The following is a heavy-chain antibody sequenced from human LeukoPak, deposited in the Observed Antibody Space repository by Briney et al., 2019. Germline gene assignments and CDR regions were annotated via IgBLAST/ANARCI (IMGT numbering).Heavy chain of an antibody. J-gene: IGHJ3*02. CDR3: AIYGDSSVYYSADAFDI. D-gene: IGHD3-22*01. Sequence: PGGSLRLSCAASGFTFSTYGMQWVRQAPGKGLEWVATIWHDGTNKYYADFMKGRFTISRDNAKNSLYLQMNSLRAEDTAVYYCAIYGDSSVYYSADAFDIWGQGTMVTVSS. V-gene: IGHV3-33*03. CDR2: IWHDGTNK. CDR1: GFTFSTYG.